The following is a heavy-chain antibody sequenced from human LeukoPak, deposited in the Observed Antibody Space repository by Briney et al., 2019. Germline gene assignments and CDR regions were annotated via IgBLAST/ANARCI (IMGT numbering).Heavy chain of an antibody. D-gene: IGHD6-19*01. CDR2: ISSSSSYI. CDR3: AKDPSSGWPYYFDY. V-gene: IGHV3-21*01. J-gene: IGHJ4*02. CDR1: GFTFSTYN. Sequence: GGSLRLSCAASGFTFSTYNMNWVRQAPGKGLEWVSSISSSSSYIYYADSVKGRFTISRDNAKNSLYLQMNSLRAEDTAVYYCAKDPSSGWPYYFDYWGQGTLVTVSS.